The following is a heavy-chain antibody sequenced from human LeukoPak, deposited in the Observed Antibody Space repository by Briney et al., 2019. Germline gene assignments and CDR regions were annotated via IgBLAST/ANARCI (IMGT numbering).Heavy chain of an antibody. V-gene: IGHV5-51*01. CDR2: IYPGDSDT. CDR3: ARLGESYMDV. Sequence: EWMGIIYPGDSDTRYSPSFQGQVTISADKSISTAYLQWSSLKASDTAMYYCARLGESYMDVWGQGTTVTVSS. J-gene: IGHJ6*02. D-gene: IGHD3-16*01.